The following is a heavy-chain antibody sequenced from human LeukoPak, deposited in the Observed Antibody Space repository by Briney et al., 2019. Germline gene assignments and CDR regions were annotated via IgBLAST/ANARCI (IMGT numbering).Heavy chain of an antibody. J-gene: IGHJ4*02. D-gene: IGHD6-19*01. CDR3: ARGNTSAWYPFDY. V-gene: IGHV3-72*01. CDR1: GFTFSDHY. Sequence: GGSLRLSCAASGFTFSDHYMDWVRQAPGKGLEWVGRTGNKANSYTTEYAASVKGRFTISRDDSKNSLFLQLNSLKSKDPAVYYCARGNTSAWYPFDYWGQGTLVTVSS. CDR2: TGNKANSYTT.